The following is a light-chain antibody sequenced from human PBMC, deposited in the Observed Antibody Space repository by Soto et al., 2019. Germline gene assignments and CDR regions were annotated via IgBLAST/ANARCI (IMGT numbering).Light chain of an antibody. V-gene: IGLV2-8*01. CDR1: SSDVGGYNY. Sequence: QSALTQPPSASGSPGQSVTISCTGTSSDVGGYNYVSWYQQHPGKAPKLMIYEVSKRPSGVPDRFSGSKSGNTASLTVSGLQAEDEADYSCSSYVGSNDLGVFGGGTQLTVL. CDR2: EVS. CDR3: SSYVGSNDLGV. J-gene: IGLJ3*02.